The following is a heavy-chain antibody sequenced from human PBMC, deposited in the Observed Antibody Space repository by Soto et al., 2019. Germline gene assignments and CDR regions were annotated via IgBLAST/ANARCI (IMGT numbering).Heavy chain of an antibody. V-gene: IGHV1-69*06. CDR1: GSTFNNFA. Sequence: QVVLLQSGAEVKEPGSSVRVSCQVSGSTFNNFAFSWVRQAPGHGPEWMGGIVVDSNTAEYSQRFQDRVTITADTSTDTLYMELGSLTFEDTAVYYCARASVAARRRGGFYYDQGMDVWGQGTTV. CDR3: ARASVAARRRGGFYYDQGMDV. J-gene: IGHJ6*02. CDR2: IVVDSNTA. D-gene: IGHD6-6*01.